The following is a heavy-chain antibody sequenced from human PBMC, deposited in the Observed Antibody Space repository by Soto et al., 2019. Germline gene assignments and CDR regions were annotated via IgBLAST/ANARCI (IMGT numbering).Heavy chain of an antibody. CDR2: ISGSGGST. CDR1: GFTFSSYA. D-gene: IGHD6-6*01. CDR3: AKGRQLAHRGYYYYMDV. J-gene: IGHJ6*03. Sequence: PGGSLRLSCAASGFTFSSYAMSWVRQAPGKGLEWVSAISGSGGSTYYADSVKGRFTISRDNSKNTLYLQMNSLRAEDTAVYYCAKGRQLAHRGYYYYMDVWGKGTTVTVSS. V-gene: IGHV3-23*01.